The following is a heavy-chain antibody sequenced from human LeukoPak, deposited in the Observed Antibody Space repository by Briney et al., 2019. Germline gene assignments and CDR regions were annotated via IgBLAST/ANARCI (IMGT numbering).Heavy chain of an antibody. CDR3: ARDRSIAAAGFIDY. D-gene: IGHD6-13*01. CDR2: INSDGSST. J-gene: IGHJ4*02. CDR1: GFTFSSYW. Sequence: PGGSLRLSCAASGFTFSSYWMHWARQAPGKGLVWVSRINSDGSSTSYADSVKGRFTISRDNAKNTLYLQMNSLRAEDTAVYYCARDRSIAAAGFIDYWGQGTLVTVSS. V-gene: IGHV3-74*01.